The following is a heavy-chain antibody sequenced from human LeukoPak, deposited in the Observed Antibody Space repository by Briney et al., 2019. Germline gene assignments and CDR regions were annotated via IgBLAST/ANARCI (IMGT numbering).Heavy chain of an antibody. CDR3: ARGQYDSSGYNDY. D-gene: IGHD3-22*01. CDR1: GGSFSGYY. J-gene: IGHJ4*02. CDR2: INHSGST. Sequence: SETLSLTCAVYGGSFSGYYWSWIRQPPGKGLEWIGEINHSGSTNYNPSLKSRVTISVDTSKNQFSLKLSSVTAADTAVYYCARGQYDSSGYNDYWGQGTLVTVSS. V-gene: IGHV4-34*01.